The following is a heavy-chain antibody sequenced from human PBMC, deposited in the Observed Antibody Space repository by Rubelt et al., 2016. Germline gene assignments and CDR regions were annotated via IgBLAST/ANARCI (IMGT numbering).Heavy chain of an antibody. CDR3: ARDRRLTYYYDSSGYSPNYYYYMDV. CDR2: INPNSGGT. J-gene: IGHJ6*03. V-gene: IGHV1-2*02. D-gene: IGHD3-22*01. CDR1: GYTFTGYY. Sequence: KPGASVKVSCKASGYTFTGYYMHWVRQAPGQGLEWMGWINPNSGGTNYAQKFQGRVTMTRDTSISTAYMELSRLRSDDTAVYYCARDRRLTYYYDSSGYSPNYYYYMDVWGKGTTVTVSS.